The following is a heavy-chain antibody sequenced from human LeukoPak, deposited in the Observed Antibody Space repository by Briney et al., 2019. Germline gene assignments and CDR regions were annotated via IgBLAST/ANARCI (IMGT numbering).Heavy chain of an antibody. V-gene: IGHV4-31*03. CDR2: IYYSGST. CDR3: ARGGSYVYYYYYMDV. J-gene: IGHJ6*03. D-gene: IGHD1-26*01. Sequence: PSQTLSLTCTVSGGSISSGGYYWSWIRQYPGKGLEWIGYIYYSGSTYYNPSLKSRVTISVDTSKNQFSLKLSSVTAADTAVYYCARGGSYVYYYYYMDVWGKGTTVTVSS. CDR1: GGSISSGGYY.